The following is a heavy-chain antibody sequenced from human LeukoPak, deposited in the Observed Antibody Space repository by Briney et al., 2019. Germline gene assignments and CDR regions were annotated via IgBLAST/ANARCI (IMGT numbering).Heavy chain of an antibody. CDR1: GGSISSSRYY. CDR3: ATPYSGGYHGLDI. Sequence: KTSETLSLTCTVSGGSISSSRYYWGWIRQPPGKGLEWIGSIYYSGSIYYNPSLRSRVTISVDTSRNQFSLKLSSVTAADTAVYYCATPYSGGYHGLDIWGQGTMITVSS. J-gene: IGHJ3*02. CDR2: IYYSGSI. D-gene: IGHD1-26*01. V-gene: IGHV4-39*01.